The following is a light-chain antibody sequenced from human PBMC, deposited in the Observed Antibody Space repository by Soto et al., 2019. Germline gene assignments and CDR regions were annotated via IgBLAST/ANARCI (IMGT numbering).Light chain of an antibody. CDR1: SGHSSYA. V-gene: IGLV4-69*01. Sequence: QSVLTQSPSASASLGASVKLTCTLSSGHSSYAIAWHQQQPEKGPRYLMKLDSAGRHTKGDAIPDRFSGSSSGAERYLTISSLQSEDEADDYCQTWGTGIHVVFGGGTKLTVL. CDR2: LDSAGRH. CDR3: QTWGTGIHVV. J-gene: IGLJ2*01.